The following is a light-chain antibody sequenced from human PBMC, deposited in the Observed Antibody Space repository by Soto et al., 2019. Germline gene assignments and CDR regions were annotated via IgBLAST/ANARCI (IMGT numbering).Light chain of an antibody. CDR1: QSTSSP. Sequence: DIQMTQSPSTLSASVGDRVTITCRASQSTSSPLAWYQQEPGKAPKLLIYETSTLQRGVPSRFSGRASGTEFTLTISSLQPDDFATYYFQHYNGFGSWTFGQGTKVEIK. CDR3: QHYNGFGSWT. J-gene: IGKJ1*01. CDR2: ETS. V-gene: IGKV1-5*03.